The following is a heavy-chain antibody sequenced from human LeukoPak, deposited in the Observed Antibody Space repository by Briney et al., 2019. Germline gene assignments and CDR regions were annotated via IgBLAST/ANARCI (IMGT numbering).Heavy chain of an antibody. CDR3: AEKSYDFWSGLGY. CDR2: ISGSGGST. CDR1: GFAFSSYA. J-gene: IGHJ4*02. Sequence: AGGSLRLSCAASGFAFSSYAMSWVRQAPGKGLEWVSAISGSGGSTYYADSVKGRFTISRDNSKNTLYLQMNSLRAEDTAVYYCAEKSYDFWSGLGYWGQGTLVTVSS. V-gene: IGHV3-23*01. D-gene: IGHD3-3*01.